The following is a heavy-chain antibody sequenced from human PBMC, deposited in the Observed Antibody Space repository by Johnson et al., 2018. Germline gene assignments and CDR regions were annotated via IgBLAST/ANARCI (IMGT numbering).Heavy chain of an antibody. Sequence: EVQLVESGGVVVQPGGSLRLSCAASGFTFDDFTMLWVRQAPGKGLEWVSLISWDRGGTDYADSVKGRFTISRDNSKDSLYLQMNSLRTEDSALYYCAKGGHYDSTGYFANWGQGTLVTVSS. J-gene: IGHJ4*02. CDR2: ISWDRGGT. CDR3: AKGGHYDSTGYFAN. D-gene: IGHD3-22*01. V-gene: IGHV3-43*01. CDR1: GFTFDDFT.